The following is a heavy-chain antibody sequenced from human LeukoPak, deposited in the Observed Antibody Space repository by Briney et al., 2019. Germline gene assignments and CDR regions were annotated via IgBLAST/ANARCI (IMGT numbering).Heavy chain of an antibody. V-gene: IGHV3-53*01. CDR1: GFTVSSNY. Sequence: GGSLRLSCAASGFTVSSNYMSWVRQAPGKGLEWVSVIYSGGSTYYADSVKGRFTISRDDSNNTLYLHMTSLRAEDTAVYYCARIFGVDLYYFDYWGQGTLVTVSS. CDR3: ARIFGVDLYYFDY. CDR2: IYSGGST. D-gene: IGHD3-3*01. J-gene: IGHJ4*02.